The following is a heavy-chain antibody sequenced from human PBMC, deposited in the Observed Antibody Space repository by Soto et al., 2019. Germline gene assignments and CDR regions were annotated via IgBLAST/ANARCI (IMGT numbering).Heavy chain of an antibody. J-gene: IGHJ6*03. D-gene: IGHD6-6*01. CDR3: ARHDGIAARPPANYYYYMDV. CDR1: GGSISSYY. V-gene: IGHV4-59*08. CDR2: IYYSGST. Sequence: SETLSLTCTVSGGSISSYYLSWIRQPPGKGLEWIGYIYYSGSTNYNPSLKSRVTISVDTSKNQFSLKLSSVTAADTAVYYCARHDGIAARPPANYYYYMDVGGKGTTVTVS.